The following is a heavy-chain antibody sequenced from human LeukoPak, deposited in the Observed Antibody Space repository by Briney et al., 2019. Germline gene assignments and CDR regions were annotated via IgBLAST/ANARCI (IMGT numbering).Heavy chain of an antibody. V-gene: IGHV3-74*01. J-gene: IGHJ4*02. CDR3: ARGLADYYDSSGYSW. Sequence: GGSLRLSCAASGFTFSSYWMHWVRQAPGKGLVWVSRINSDGSSTSYADSVKGRFTISRDNAKNTLYLQMSSLRAEDTAVYYCARGLADYYDSSGYSWWGQGTLVTVSS. CDR2: INSDGSST. D-gene: IGHD3-22*01. CDR1: GFTFSSYW.